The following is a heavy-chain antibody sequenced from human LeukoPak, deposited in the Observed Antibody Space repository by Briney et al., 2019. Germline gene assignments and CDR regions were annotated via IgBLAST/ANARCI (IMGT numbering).Heavy chain of an antibody. V-gene: IGHV1-8*01. D-gene: IGHD6-13*01. CDR2: MNPNSGNT. CDR3: ARVAAAGISDDY. J-gene: IGHJ4*02. Sequence: ASVKVSCKASGYTFTSYDINWVRQATGQGLEWMGWMNPNSGNTGYAQKFQGRVTTTRNTSISTAYMELSSLRSEDTAVYYCARVAAAGISDDYWGQGTLVTVSS. CDR1: GYTFTSYD.